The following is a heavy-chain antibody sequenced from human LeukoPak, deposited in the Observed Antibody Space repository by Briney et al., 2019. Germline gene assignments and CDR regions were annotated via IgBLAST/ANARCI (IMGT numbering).Heavy chain of an antibody. D-gene: IGHD2-2*01. CDR1: GFTFDDYA. CDR3: AKGRRCSSTSCNDAFDI. V-gene: IGHV3-9*01. Sequence: GGSLRLSCVASGFTFDDYAMHWVRQAPGKGLEWVSGISWNSGSIGYADSVKGRFTISRDNAKNSLYLQMNSLRAEDTALYYCAKGRRCSSTSCNDAFDIWGQGTMVTVSS. CDR2: ISWNSGSI. J-gene: IGHJ3*02.